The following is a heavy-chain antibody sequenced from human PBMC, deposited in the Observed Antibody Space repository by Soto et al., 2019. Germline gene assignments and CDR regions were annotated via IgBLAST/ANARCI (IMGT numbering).Heavy chain of an antibody. V-gene: IGHV5-51*01. Sequence: GESLKISCKGSRYSFTSYWIGWVRQMPGKGLEWMGIIYPGDSDTRYSPSFQGQVTISVDKSISTAYLQWSSLKASDTAMYYCARIYISSWYSGYNLFDPWGQGSLVTGSS. J-gene: IGHJ5*02. CDR2: IYPGDSDT. CDR1: RYSFTSYW. CDR3: ARIYISSWYSGYNLFDP. D-gene: IGHD6-13*01.